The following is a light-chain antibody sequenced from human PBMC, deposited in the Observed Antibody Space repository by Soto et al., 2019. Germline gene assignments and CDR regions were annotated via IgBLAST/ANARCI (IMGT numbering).Light chain of an antibody. V-gene: IGKV3-20*01. J-gene: IGKJ1*01. CDR2: GAS. Sequence: EIVMPPSPGTLSVSPGARATLSCRASQSVSVNLAWYQQKPGQAPRLLIYGASNRATGIPDRFSGSGSGTDFTLTISRLEPDDFAVYYCQQYGSSGTFGQGTKADIK. CDR3: QQYGSSGT. CDR1: QSVSVN.